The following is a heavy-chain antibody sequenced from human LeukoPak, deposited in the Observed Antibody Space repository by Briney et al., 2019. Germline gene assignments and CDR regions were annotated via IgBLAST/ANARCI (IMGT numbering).Heavy chain of an antibody. D-gene: IGHD3/OR15-3a*01. CDR3: ARDADWLLDY. CDR2: ISRSSTYI. CDR1: GFTFSSYS. J-gene: IGHJ4*02. Sequence: GGSLRLSCAASGFTFSSYSMNWVRQAPGKGLEWVSSISRSSTYIYYSDSVRGRFTISRDNAKNSLYLQMNSLRAEDTAVYYCARDADWLLDYWGQGTLVTASS. V-gene: IGHV3-21*01.